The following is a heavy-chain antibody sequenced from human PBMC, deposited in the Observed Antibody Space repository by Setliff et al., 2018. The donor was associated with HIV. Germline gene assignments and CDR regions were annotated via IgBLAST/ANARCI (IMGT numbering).Heavy chain of an antibody. CDR2: IYYRGRT. CDR3: ARHWLPYYCGSGSTSPYYMDV. CDR1: GGSTSSSSYY. J-gene: IGHJ6*03. V-gene: IGHV4-39*01. D-gene: IGHD3-10*01. Sequence: PSETLSPPCTFSGGSTSSSSYYWGWIRPPPGKGLEWIVTIYYRGRTSYNPSLKRRVTISVDTSENQFSLKLSSVTAADTAVYYCARHWLPYYCGSGSTSPYYMDVWGKGTTVTVSS.